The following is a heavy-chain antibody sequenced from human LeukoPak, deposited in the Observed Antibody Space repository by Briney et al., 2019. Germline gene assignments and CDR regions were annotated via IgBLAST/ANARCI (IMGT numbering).Heavy chain of an antibody. CDR3: VTDQTGRHPYFFDY. CDR1: GFNFSTYW. J-gene: IGHJ4*02. V-gene: IGHV3-7*01. D-gene: IGHD3-10*01. Sequence: GGSLRLSCAASGFNFSTYWMTWVRQVPGKGLEWVANIKEDGSEIYYMDAVKGRFSISRDNAKTSLYLQMNSLSVADTAVYYCVTDQTGRHPYFFDYWGQGTLVTVSS. CDR2: IKEDGSEI.